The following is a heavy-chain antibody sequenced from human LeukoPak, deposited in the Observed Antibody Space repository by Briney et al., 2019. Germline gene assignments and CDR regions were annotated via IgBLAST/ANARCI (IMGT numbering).Heavy chain of an antibody. D-gene: IGHD6-13*01. CDR1: GGSISSYD. CDR2: IDISGSS. J-gene: IGHJ5*02. Sequence: PSETLSLTCTVSGGSISSYDWSWIRQPAGQGLEWIGRIDISGSSEYNPSLKSRLTMSVDTSKNQFSLKLSSVTAADTAVYYCASGGYSSPKYNWFDPWGQGTLVTVSS. CDR3: ASGGYSSPKYNWFDP. V-gene: IGHV4-4*07.